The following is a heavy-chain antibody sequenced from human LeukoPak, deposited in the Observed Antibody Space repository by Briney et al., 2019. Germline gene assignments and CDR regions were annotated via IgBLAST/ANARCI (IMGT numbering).Heavy chain of an antibody. J-gene: IGHJ5*02. CDR1: GGSISSSGSY. V-gene: IGHV4-39*07. D-gene: IGHD6-6*01. CDR2: IYYSGNT. CDR3: ARVMAARREDLNWFDP. Sequence: SETLSLTCTVSGGSISSSGSYWGWIRQPPGKGLEWIGSIYYSGNTYNPSLKSRVTISVDTSKNQFSLNLTSVNAADTAVYYCARVMAARREDLNWFDPWGQGTLVTVSP.